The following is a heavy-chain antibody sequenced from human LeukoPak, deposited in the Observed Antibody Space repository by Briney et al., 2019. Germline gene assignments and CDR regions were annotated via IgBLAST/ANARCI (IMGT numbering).Heavy chain of an antibody. J-gene: IGHJ5*02. CDR2: IYNSGST. CDR1: GGSVSSGNYY. Sequence: PSETLSLTCTVSGGSVSSGNYYWSWIRQPPGKGLEYIGYIYNSGSTNYNPSLKSRVAIPVDTSKNQFSLKLSSVTAADTAVYYCARDLAWYTFDPWGQGTLVTVSS. CDR3: ARDLAWYTFDP. V-gene: IGHV4-61*01. D-gene: IGHD6-13*01.